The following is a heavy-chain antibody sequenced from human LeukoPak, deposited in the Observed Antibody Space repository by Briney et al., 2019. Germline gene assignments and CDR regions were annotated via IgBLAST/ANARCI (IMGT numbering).Heavy chain of an antibody. CDR1: GFTFGSYS. V-gene: IGHV3-21*01. CDR2: ISSSSGYI. CDR3: ARDPRRSQDDY. J-gene: IGHJ4*02. Sequence: KPGGSLRLSCAASGFTFGSYSMNWVRQAPGKGLEWVSSISSSSGYIYYADSVKGRFTISRDNAKNSLYLQMNSLRAEDTAVYYCARDPRRSQDDYWGQGTLVSVSS.